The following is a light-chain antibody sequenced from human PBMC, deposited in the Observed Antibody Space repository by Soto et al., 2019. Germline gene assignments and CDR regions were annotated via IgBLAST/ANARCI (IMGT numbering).Light chain of an antibody. V-gene: IGKV1-5*01. J-gene: IGKJ1*01. Sequence: DIQMTQSPSTLSASVWDRVTITCRASQSIGDSLAWYQQKPGKAPYLLISDVSSLERGVPSRFSGSGSGTEFTLTISSMQPDDFATFYCQQYNGYSRTFGQGTKVDIK. CDR3: QQYNGYSRT. CDR2: DVS. CDR1: QSIGDS.